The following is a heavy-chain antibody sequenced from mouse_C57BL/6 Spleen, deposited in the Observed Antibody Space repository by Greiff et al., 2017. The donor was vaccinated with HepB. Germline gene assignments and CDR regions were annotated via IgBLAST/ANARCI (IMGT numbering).Heavy chain of an antibody. J-gene: IGHJ1*03. D-gene: IGHD1-1*01. V-gene: IGHV1-55*01. CDR2: IYPGSGST. CDR1: GYTFTSYW. CDR3: ARRTTGHWYFDV. Sequence: QVQLQQPGAELVKPGASVKMSCKASGYTFTSYWITWVKQRPGQGLEWIGDIYPGSGSTNYNEKFKSKATLTVDTSSSTAYMQLSSLTSEDSAVYYCARRTTGHWYFDVWGTGTTVTVSS.